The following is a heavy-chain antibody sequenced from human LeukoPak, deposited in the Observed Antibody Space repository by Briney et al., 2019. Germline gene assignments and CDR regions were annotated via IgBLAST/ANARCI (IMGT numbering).Heavy chain of an antibody. CDR3: AGRPEEAGYDCMGV. D-gene: IGHD1-14*01. J-gene: IGHJ6*04. CDR2: ISYDGANK. Sequence: GGSLRLSCAASGFTLSSYAMHWVRQAPGKGLEWVAVISYDGANKYYADSVKGRFTISRDISKDTLYLQMNSLRGEDTAVYYCAGRPEEAGYDCMGVWGKASRVTVFS. V-gene: IGHV3-30*04. CDR1: GFTLSSYA.